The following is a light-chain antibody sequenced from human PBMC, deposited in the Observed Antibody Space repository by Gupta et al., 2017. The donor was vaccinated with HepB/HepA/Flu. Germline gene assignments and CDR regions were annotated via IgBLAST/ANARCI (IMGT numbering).Light chain of an antibody. Sequence: SSELTPAPAVSVALGQTSTVTCHGDSLGSYYASWYQQKPRQAPVLVSDGNNNRPSGIPDRISASRSGNTASLTITGAQAEEEADYYCNSPDSSGNHLVFGGGTKVTVL. J-gene: IGLJ2*01. CDR1: SLGSYY. V-gene: IGLV3-19*01. CDR3: NSPDSSGNHLV. CDR2: GNN.